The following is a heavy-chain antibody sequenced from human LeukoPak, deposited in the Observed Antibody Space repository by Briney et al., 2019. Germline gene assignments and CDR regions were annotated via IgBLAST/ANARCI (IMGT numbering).Heavy chain of an antibody. CDR2: IYYGGST. Sequence: MSSETLSLTCTVSGDSISSSSYYWGWIRQSPGKGLEWIGSIYYGGSTHYKSSLKSRVNISVDTSKNQFSLKLSSVTAADTAVYYCAGMRRDLVYYYYMDVWGKGTTVTVSS. CDR1: GDSISSSSYY. V-gene: IGHV4-39*07. J-gene: IGHJ6*03. D-gene: IGHD2-8*01. CDR3: AGMRRDLVYYYYMDV.